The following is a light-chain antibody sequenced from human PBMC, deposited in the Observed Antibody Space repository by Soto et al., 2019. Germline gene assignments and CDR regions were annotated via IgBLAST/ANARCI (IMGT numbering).Light chain of an antibody. V-gene: IGKV3-15*01. J-gene: IGKJ1*01. CDR2: GAS. Sequence: EIVLTQSPATLSVFPGERVTLSCRASQGVGSSLAWYQQRPGQAPRLLVSGASTRATGIPARFSGSGSETEFTLTISSLQSEDLAVYYCQQYANWPKTFGQGTKVDIK. CDR3: QQYANWPKT. CDR1: QGVGSS.